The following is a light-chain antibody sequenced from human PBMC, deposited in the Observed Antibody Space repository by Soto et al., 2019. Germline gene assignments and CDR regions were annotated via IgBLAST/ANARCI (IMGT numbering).Light chain of an antibody. CDR1: QSMSTW. J-gene: IGKJ1*01. Sequence: DIQMTQSPSTLSASVGDRVTITCRANQSMSTWLAWYQQEPGKAPKLLISKASHLDRGVPSRFSVSGSGTEVTLTIISLHPNGFATYYCQQYNSYSRTFGQTTKVDIK. CDR2: KAS. V-gene: IGKV1-5*03. CDR3: QQYNSYSRT.